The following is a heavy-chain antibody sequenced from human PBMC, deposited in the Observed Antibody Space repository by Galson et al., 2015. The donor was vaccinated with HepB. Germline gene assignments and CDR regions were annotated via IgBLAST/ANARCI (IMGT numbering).Heavy chain of an antibody. D-gene: IGHD6-19*01. J-gene: IGHJ4*02. CDR1: GYTFTSYG. V-gene: IGHV1-18*04. CDR3: AREIYSSGWYYFDY. Sequence: SVKVSCKASGYTFTSYGISWVRQAPGQGLEWMGWISAYNGNTNYAQKLQGRVTMTTDTSTSTAYMELRSLRSDDTAVYYCAREIYSSGWYYFDYWGQGTLVTVSS. CDR2: ISAYNGNT.